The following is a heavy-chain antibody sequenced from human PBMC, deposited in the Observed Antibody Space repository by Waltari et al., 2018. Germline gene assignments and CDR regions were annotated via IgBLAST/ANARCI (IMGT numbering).Heavy chain of an antibody. J-gene: IGHJ5*02. Sequence: QVQLQQWGAGLLKPSETLSLTCAVYGRSFSGYYWSWIRQPPGKGLEWIGEINHSGSTNYNPSLKSRVTISVDTSKNQFSLKLSSVTAADTAVYYCARGVRYCSSTSCHGGWFDPWGQGTLVTVSS. CDR2: INHSGST. CDR3: ARGVRYCSSTSCHGGWFDP. D-gene: IGHD2-2*01. CDR1: GRSFSGYY. V-gene: IGHV4-34*01.